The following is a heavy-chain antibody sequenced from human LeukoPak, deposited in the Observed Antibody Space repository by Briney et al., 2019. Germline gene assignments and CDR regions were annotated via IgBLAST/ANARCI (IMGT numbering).Heavy chain of an antibody. CDR3: ARDVYDY. CDR1: GLTFSSYS. D-gene: IGHD1-14*01. Sequence: PGGSLRLSRAASGLTFSSYSMNWVRQAPGKWLEWVSYISSSSSTIYYADSVKGRFTISRDNAKNSLYLQMNSLRAEDTAVYYCARDVYDYWGQGTLVTVSS. V-gene: IGHV3-48*01. CDR2: ISSSSSTI. J-gene: IGHJ4*02.